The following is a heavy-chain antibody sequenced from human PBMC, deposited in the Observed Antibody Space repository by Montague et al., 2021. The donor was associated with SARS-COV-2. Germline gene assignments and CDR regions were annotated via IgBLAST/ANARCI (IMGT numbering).Heavy chain of an antibody. J-gene: IGHJ4*02. Sequence: PLRLSWAASGFTFDDYAMYWVRQAPGKGLEWVSGINWNSGSIGYADSVKGRFTISRDNAENSLYLQMNSLRAEDTALYYCAKDGLIRGVNYFDYWGQGTLVTVSS. D-gene: IGHD3-10*01. CDR3: AKDGLIRGVNYFDY. V-gene: IGHV3-9*01. CDR2: INWNSGSI. CDR1: GFTFDDYA.